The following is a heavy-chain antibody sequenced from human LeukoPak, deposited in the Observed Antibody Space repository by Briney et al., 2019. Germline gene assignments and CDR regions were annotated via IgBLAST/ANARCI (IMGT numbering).Heavy chain of an antibody. Sequence: GGSLRLSCAASGFTFSFSAVHWVRQASGKGLEWVGRIRSKANSYATAYAASVQGRFTISRDDSKNTAYLLMNSLKTEDTAVYYCTTETSLYYFDYWGQGTLVTVSS. CDR1: GFTFSFSA. J-gene: IGHJ4*02. CDR2: IRSKANSYAT. V-gene: IGHV3-73*01. D-gene: IGHD2-2*01. CDR3: TTETSLYYFDY.